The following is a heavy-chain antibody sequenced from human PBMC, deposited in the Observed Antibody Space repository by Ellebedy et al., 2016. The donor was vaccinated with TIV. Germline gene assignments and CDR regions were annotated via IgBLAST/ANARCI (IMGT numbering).Heavy chain of an antibody. CDR1: GFPFRSYA. V-gene: IGHV3-23*01. CDR2: LGGAALTT. D-gene: IGHD2-15*01. CDR3: ARRGGSASVDY. Sequence: GESLKISCVASGFPFRSYAMSWVRQAPGKGLELVSVLGGAALTTYYADSVKGRFSISRDNSKNTLYLQMNSLRAEDTAVYYCARRGGSASVDYWGQGTLVTVSS. J-gene: IGHJ4*02.